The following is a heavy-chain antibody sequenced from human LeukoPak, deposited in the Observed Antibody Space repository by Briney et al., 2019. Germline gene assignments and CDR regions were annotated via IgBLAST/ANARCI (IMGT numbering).Heavy chain of an antibody. V-gene: IGHV4-34*01. Sequence: SETLSLTCAVHGGSFIGYYWSWIRQPPGKGLEWTGEINHSGSTNYNPSLKSRVTISVDTSKNQFSLKLSSVTAADAAVYYCARGGYDFWSGYYSRQFDYWGQGTLVTASS. CDR3: ARGGYDFWSGYYSRQFDY. D-gene: IGHD3-3*01. CDR2: INHSGST. J-gene: IGHJ4*02. CDR1: GGSFIGYY.